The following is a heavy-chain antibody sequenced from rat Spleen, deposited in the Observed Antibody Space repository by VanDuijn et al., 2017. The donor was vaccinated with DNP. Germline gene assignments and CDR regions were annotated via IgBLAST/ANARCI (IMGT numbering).Heavy chain of an antibody. CDR1: GFTFSNYD. D-gene: IGHD1-7*01. CDR3: ARALWVSWYFDF. Sequence: EVQLVESGGGLVQPGRSLKLSCAASGFTFSNYDMAWVRQAPTKGLEWVASISTSGGSTYYRDSVKGRFTVSRDNAKSSLYLQMNSLKSEDTATYYCARALWVSWYFDFWGPGTMVTVSS. V-gene: IGHV5-25*01. J-gene: IGHJ1*01. CDR2: ISTSGGST.